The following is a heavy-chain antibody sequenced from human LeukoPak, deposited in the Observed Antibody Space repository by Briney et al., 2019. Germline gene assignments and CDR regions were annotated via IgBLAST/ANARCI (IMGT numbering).Heavy chain of an antibody. Sequence: GGSLRLSCAVSGFTFSSDWMRWVRQAPGKGREWVANIKQDGSDKYYVDSVKGRFTISRDNAKNSLYLQMNSLRAEDTAVYSCARLGSGWADAFDIWGQGTMVTVSS. CDR1: GFTFSSDW. J-gene: IGHJ3*02. CDR2: IKQDGSDK. V-gene: IGHV3-7*01. CDR3: ARLGSGWADAFDI. D-gene: IGHD6-19*01.